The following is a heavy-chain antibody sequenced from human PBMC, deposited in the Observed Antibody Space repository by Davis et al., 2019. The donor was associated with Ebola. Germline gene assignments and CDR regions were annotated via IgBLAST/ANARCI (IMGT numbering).Heavy chain of an antibody. J-gene: IGHJ6*02. V-gene: IGHV3-48*02. Sequence: GESLKISCAASGFTVSSNYMSWVRQAPGKGLEWVSYISSSSSTIYYADSVKGRFIISRDNAKNSLYLQMNSLRDEDTAVYFCARGGKLPVGYYYYGMDVWGQGTTVTVSS. D-gene: IGHD2-15*01. CDR3: ARGGKLPVGYYYYGMDV. CDR1: GFTVSSNY. CDR2: ISSSSSTI.